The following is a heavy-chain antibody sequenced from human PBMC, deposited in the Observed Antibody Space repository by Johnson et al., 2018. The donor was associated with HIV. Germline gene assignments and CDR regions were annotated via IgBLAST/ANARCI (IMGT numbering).Heavy chain of an antibody. V-gene: IGHV3-30*14. CDR3: ARVRFSSSFLDAFDI. CDR1: GFTFSSYA. Sequence: VQLVESGGGVVQPGRSLRLSCAASGFTFSSYAMHWVRQAPGTGLEWVAVIAYDGSNKYYADSVKGRFTISRDNSKNTLYLQMGSLRAEDMGVYYCARVRFSSSFLDAFDIWGQGTMVTVSS. CDR2: IAYDGSNK. D-gene: IGHD6-13*01. J-gene: IGHJ3*02.